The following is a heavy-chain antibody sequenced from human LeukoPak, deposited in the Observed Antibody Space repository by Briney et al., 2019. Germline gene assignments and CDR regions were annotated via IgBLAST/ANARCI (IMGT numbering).Heavy chain of an antibody. CDR1: GFTFTSYA. CDR2: VSGGGHNT. J-gene: IGHJ4*02. Sequence: PGGSLRLSCVASGFTFTSYAMSWVRQAPGKGLEWVSVVSGGGHNTYYADSVKGRFTTSRDNSKNTVYLQMNSLRDEDTALYYCAKYGSGTYYNGLHWGQGTLVTVSS. V-gene: IGHV3-23*01. CDR3: AKYGSGTYYNGLH. D-gene: IGHD3-10*01.